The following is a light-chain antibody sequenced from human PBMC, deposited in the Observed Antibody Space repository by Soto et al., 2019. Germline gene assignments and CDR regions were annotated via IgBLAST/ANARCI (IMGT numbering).Light chain of an antibody. CDR3: SSYAGRSTSYGV. CDR2: EGN. Sequence: QSVLTQPASVSGSPGQSITISCTGTSSDVGSYNFVSWYQQHPGKAPKVMIYEGNKRPSGVSNRFSGSKSGNTASLTISGLQAEDEADYYCSSYAGRSTSYGVFGGGTKVTVL. V-gene: IGLV2-23*01. CDR1: SSDVGSYNF. J-gene: IGLJ3*02.